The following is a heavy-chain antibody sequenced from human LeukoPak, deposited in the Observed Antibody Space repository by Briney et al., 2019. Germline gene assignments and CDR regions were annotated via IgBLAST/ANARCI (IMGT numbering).Heavy chain of an antibody. CDR3: AKKYSTGLDP. J-gene: IGHJ5*02. CDR1: GFIVSSNY. Sequence: GGSLRLSCAASGFIVSSNYMSWVRQAPGKGLEWVSITYTGGSTYYADSVKGRFTISRDNSKNTLYLQMNSLRAEDTAVYYCAKKYSTGLDPWGQGTLVTVSS. D-gene: IGHD1-26*01. V-gene: IGHV3-53*01. CDR2: TYTGGST.